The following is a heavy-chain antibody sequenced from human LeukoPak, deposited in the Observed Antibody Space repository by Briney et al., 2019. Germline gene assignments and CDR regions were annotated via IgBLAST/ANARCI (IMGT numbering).Heavy chain of an antibody. CDR2: ISGSTGST. D-gene: IGHD6-19*01. CDR1: GFAFSNYG. CDR3: AKGAAGTNGYYYYYYMDV. V-gene: IGHV3-23*01. Sequence: GGSLRLSCAASGFAFSNYGMNWVRQAPGKGLEWVSAISGSTGSTYYADSVKGRFTISRDNSNNTLYLQMNSLRAEDTAVYYCAKGAAGTNGYYYYYYMDVWGKGTTVTVSS. J-gene: IGHJ6*03.